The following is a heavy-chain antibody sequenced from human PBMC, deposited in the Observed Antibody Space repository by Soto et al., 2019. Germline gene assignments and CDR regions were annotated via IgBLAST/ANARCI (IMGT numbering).Heavy chain of an antibody. Sequence: SVKVSCKASGDTFSFYTINWVRQAPGLGLEWVGRINPILSMSNYAQKFQGRVTMTADKSTNTAYMELRSLRSEDTAVYYCTRDGTVTTYKGCMDVWGQGTTVTVSS. V-gene: IGHV1-69*02. J-gene: IGHJ6*02. CDR3: TRDGTVTTYKGCMDV. CDR1: GDTFSFYT. D-gene: IGHD4-17*01. CDR2: INPILSMS.